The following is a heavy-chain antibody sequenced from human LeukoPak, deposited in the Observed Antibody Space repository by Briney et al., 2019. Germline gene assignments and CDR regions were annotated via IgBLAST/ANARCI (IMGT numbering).Heavy chain of an antibody. CDR2: INPNSGGT. CDR3: ARGLNNDILTGNI. D-gene: IGHD3-9*01. V-gene: IGHV1-2*02. J-gene: IGHJ4*02. CDR1: GYTFTGYY. Sequence: ASVKVSCKASGYTFTGYYMHWVRQAPGQGLEWMGWINPNSGGTNYAQKFQGRVTMTRDTSISTAYMELSRLRSDDTAVYYCARGLNNDILTGNIWGQGTLVTVSS.